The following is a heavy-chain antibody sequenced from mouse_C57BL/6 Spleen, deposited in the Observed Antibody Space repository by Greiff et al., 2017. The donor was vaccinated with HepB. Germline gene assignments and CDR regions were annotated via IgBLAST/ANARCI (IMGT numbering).Heavy chain of an antibody. CDR2: INPNYGTT. CDR3: AREGIYDYDGLNYFDY. J-gene: IGHJ2*01. CDR1: GYSFTDYN. V-gene: IGHV1-39*01. Sequence: EVKLVESGPELVKPGASVKISCKASGYSFTDYNMNWVKQSNGKSLEWIGVINPNYGTTSYNQKFKGKATLTVDQSSSTAYMQLNSLTSEDSAVYYCAREGIYDYDGLNYFDYWGQGTTLTVSS. D-gene: IGHD2-4*01.